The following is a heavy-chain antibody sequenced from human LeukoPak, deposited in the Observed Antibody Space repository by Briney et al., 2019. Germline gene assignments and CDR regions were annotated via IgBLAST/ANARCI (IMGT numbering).Heavy chain of an antibody. V-gene: IGHV3-7*01. D-gene: IGHD2-2*02. J-gene: IGHJ4*02. CDR3: ARVTGVPAAIRGGFDY. CDR2: IKQDGSEK. CDR1: EFTFSSYW. Sequence: PGGSLRLSCAASEFTFSSYWVSWVRQAPGKGLEWVANIKQDGSEKYYVDSVKGRFTISRDNAKNSLYLQMNGLRAEDTAVYYCARVTGVPAAIRGGFDYWGQGTLVTVSS.